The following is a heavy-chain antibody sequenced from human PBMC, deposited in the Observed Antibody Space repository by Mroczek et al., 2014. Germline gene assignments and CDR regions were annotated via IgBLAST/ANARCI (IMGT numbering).Heavy chain of an antibody. CDR2: IYYSGST. V-gene: IGHV4-59*01. Sequence: QVQLVESGPGLVKPSETLSLTCTVSGGSISSYYWSWIRQPPGKGLEWIGYIYYSGSTNYNPSLKSRVTISVDTSKNQFSLKLSSVTAADTAVYYCARDGIRGSHVPIWGQGTMVTVSS. D-gene: IGHD1-26*01. J-gene: IGHJ3*02. CDR3: ARDGIRGSHVPI. CDR1: GGSISSYY.